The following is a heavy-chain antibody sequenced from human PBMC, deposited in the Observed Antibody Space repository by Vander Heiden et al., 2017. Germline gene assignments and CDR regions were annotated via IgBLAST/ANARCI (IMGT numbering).Heavy chain of an antibody. V-gene: IGHV3-74*01. CDR1: GFTLSTYW. CDR3: ARVPSRNGDYAFGAFDI. J-gene: IGHJ3*02. Sequence: EVQLVESGGGLVEIGVSLRLSCAASGFTLSTYWMHWFRQAPGKGLVWVSRISTDGSSTSYADSVQGRFTISRDNAKNTLYLQMNSLRAEDTAVYYCARVPSRNGDYAFGAFDIWGQGTMVTVSS. CDR2: ISTDGSST. D-gene: IGHD4-17*01.